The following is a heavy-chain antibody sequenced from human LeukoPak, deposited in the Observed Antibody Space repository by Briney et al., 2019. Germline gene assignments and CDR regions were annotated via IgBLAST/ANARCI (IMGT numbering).Heavy chain of an antibody. CDR3: ARGVDPAAYDY. V-gene: IGHV4-28*03. D-gene: IGHD2-2*01. CDR2: IYYGGST. CDR1: GYSISSSNW. Sequence: PSETLSLTCAVSGYSISSSNWWGWIRQPPGKGLEWIGYIYYGGSTYYNPSLKSRVTMSVDTPKNQVSLKLSSVTAADTAVYYCARGVDPAAYDYWGQGTLVTVSS. J-gene: IGHJ4*02.